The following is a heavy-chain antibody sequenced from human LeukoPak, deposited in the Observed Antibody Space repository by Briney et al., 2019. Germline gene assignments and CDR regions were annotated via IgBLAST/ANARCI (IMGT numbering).Heavy chain of an antibody. V-gene: IGHV3-30*04. J-gene: IGHJ4*02. Sequence: PGRSLRLSCAASGFTFSSYAMHWVRQAPGKGLEWVAVISYDGSNKYYADSVKGRFTISRDNSKNTLYLQMNSLRAEDTAVYYCARDTLPCSSGWYGVDYWGQGTLVTVSS. CDR3: ARDTLPCSSGWYGVDY. CDR1: GFTFSSYA. D-gene: IGHD6-19*01. CDR2: ISYDGSNK.